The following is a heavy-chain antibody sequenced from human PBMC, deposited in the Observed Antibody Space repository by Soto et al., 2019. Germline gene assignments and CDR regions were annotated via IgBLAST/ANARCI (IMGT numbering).Heavy chain of an antibody. CDR3: ASDTGSGLCVKPGIFEF. V-gene: IGHV1-3*01. Sequence: QVQLVQSGAEVKKPGASVKVSCNPSGYAFTSYTMHWVRQAPGQGLEWMGWINADNGDSKYSQKFQGRVTITRDTSARIAYMELSSLRSEDTAVYYCASDTGSGLCVKPGIFEFWGQGTLVNVSS. CDR2: INADNGDS. J-gene: IGHJ4*02. D-gene: IGHD1-26*01. CDR1: GYAFTSYT.